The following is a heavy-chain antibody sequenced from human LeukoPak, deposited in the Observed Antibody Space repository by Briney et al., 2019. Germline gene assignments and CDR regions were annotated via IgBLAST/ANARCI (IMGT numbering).Heavy chain of an antibody. Sequence: GGSLRLSCAASGFTFSTYWMSWVRQAPGKGLEWVANIKEDGSETSYVDSVKGRFTISRDNAKNSLYLQMNSLRAEDTAVYYCARDPVTIWALFDYWGQGTLVTVSS. D-gene: IGHD3-3*01. J-gene: IGHJ4*02. CDR3: ARDPVTIWALFDY. CDR1: GFTFSTYW. V-gene: IGHV3-7*01. CDR2: IKEDGSET.